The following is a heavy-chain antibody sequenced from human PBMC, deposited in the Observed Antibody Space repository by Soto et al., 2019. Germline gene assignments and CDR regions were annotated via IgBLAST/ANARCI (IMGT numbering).Heavy chain of an antibody. CDR1: GFTFSSYG. CDR3: ASGWSGYDTHYYFDY. V-gene: IGHV3-33*01. D-gene: IGHD5-12*01. Sequence: GGSLRLSCAASGFTFSSYGMHWVRQAPGKGLEWVAVIWYDGSNKYYADSVKGRFTISRDNSKNTLYLQMNSLRAEDTAVYYCASGWSGYDTHYYFDYWGQGTLVTVSS. J-gene: IGHJ4*02. CDR2: IWYDGSNK.